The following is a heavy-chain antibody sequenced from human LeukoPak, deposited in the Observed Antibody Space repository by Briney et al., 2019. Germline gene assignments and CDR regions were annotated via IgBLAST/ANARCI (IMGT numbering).Heavy chain of an antibody. CDR3: ARDPRYYHDSSGPDYYFDY. V-gene: IGHV1-2*02. CDR1: GYTFTGCY. CDR2: INPNSGGT. J-gene: IGHJ4*02. D-gene: IGHD3-22*01. Sequence: ASVKVSCKASGYTFTGCYMHWVRQAPGQGLEWMGWINPNSGGTNYAQKFQGRVTMTRDTSISTAYMELSRLRSDDTAVYYCARDPRYYHDSSGPDYYFDYWGQGTLVTVSS.